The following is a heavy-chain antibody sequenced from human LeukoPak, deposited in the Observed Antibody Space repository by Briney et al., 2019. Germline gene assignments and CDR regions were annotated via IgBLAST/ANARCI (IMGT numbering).Heavy chain of an antibody. CDR2: IYTSGST. CDR1: GGSISSYY. V-gene: IGHV4-4*07. Sequence: SETLSLTCTVSGGSISSYYWSWIRQPAGKGLEWIGRIYTSGSTNYNPSLKSRVTMSVDTSKNQFSLKLSSVTAADTAVYYCARGRRGGYDYSYYYYMDVWGKGTTVTVSS. D-gene: IGHD5-12*01. CDR3: ARGRRGGYDYSYYYYMDV. J-gene: IGHJ6*03.